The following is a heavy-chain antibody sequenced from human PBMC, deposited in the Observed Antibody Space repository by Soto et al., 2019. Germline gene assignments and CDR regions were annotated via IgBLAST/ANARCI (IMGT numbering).Heavy chain of an antibody. CDR3: ARHALQYCGGDCYLLPYVDL. D-gene: IGHD2-21*02. V-gene: IGHV3-73*02. J-gene: IGHJ2*01. CDR2: IRSKANNYAT. Sequence: EVQLVESGGGLVQPGGSLKLSCAASGFTFSGSAMHWVRQASGKGLEWVGRIRSKANNYATVYAASVKGRFTISRDDSKNTAHLQMNSLKTEDTAVYYCARHALQYCGGDCYLLPYVDLWGRGTLVTVSS. CDR1: GFTFSGSA.